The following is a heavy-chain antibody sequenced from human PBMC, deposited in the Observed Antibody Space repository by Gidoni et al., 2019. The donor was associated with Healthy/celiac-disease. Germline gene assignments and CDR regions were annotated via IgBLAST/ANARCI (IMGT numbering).Heavy chain of an antibody. V-gene: IGHV3-21*01. CDR2: ISSSSSYI. CDR1: GFTFSSYS. J-gene: IGHJ6*02. Sequence: EVQLVEYGGGLVQPGGSLRLSCAASGFTFSSYSMTWVRQAPGKGLEWVSSISSSSSYIYYADSVKGRFTISRDNAKTSLYLQMNSLRAEDTAVYYCARGGDIVVVPAAISRRNYYYYGMDVWGQGTTVTVSS. D-gene: IGHD2-2*02. CDR3: ARGGDIVVVPAAISRRNYYYYGMDV.